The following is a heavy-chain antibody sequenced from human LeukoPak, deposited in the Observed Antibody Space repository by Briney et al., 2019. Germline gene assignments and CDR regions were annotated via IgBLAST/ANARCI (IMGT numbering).Heavy chain of an antibody. CDR3: AKDRGPWFGDARYYYGMDV. J-gene: IGHJ6*02. D-gene: IGHD3-10*01. CDR2: ISYDGSNK. V-gene: IGHV3-30*18. CDR1: GFTFSSYG. Sequence: GRSLRLSCAASGFTFSSYGMHWVRQAPGKGLEWVAVISYDGSNKYYADSVKGRFTISRDNSKNTLYLQMNSLRAEDTAVYYCAKDRGPWFGDARYYYGMDVWGQGTTVTVSS.